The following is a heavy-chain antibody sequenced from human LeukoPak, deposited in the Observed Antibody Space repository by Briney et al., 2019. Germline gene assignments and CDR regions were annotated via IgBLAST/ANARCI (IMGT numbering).Heavy chain of an antibody. V-gene: IGHV4-4*02. J-gene: IGHJ4*02. CDR2: VHLSGRT. Sequence: GSLRLSCAASGFTFSSFAMSWVRQAPGKGLEWIGEVHLSGRTHYNPSLESRVTMSVDMSENHISLRLTSVTAADTAVYYCAREGGPYRPLDYSGQGTLVTVSS. CDR3: AREGGPYRPLDY. CDR1: GFTFSSFAM.